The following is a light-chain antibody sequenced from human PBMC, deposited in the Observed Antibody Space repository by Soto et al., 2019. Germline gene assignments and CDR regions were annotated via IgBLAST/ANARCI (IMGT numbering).Light chain of an antibody. CDR2: YIS. J-gene: IGKJ5*01. V-gene: IGKV3D-15*01. CDR3: QQRCNWRT. CDR1: QSAGNF. Sequence: DIALKKSPLTPSASPGAPTSLSCRARQSAGNFLAWVQQKPCQAPRLLIYYISARATGVPARFSGSGSGTEFTLTINGLQSEDSAVYYCQQRCNWRTFGQGTRLEIK.